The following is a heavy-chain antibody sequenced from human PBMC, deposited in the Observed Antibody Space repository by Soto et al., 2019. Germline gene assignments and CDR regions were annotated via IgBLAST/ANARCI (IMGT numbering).Heavy chain of an antibody. D-gene: IGHD2-2*01. CDR1: GGTFSSYA. V-gene: IGHV1-69*06. Sequence: QVQLVQSGAEVKKPGSSVKVSCKASGGTFSSYAISWVRQAPGQGLEWMGGFIPIFGTANYAQKFQGRVTITADKSTSTAYMELSSMRSEDTAVYYCARNTNQLLAPYYYYGMDVWGQGTTVTVSS. CDR2: FIPIFGTA. CDR3: ARNTNQLLAPYYYYGMDV. J-gene: IGHJ6*02.